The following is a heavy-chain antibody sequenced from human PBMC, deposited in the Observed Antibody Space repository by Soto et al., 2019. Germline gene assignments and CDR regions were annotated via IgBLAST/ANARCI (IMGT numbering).Heavy chain of an antibody. D-gene: IGHD4-4*01. CDR2: ISWNSGSI. CDR1: GFTFDDYA. J-gene: IGHJ4*02. V-gene: IGHV3-9*01. CDR3: VGDGYSYREGY. Sequence: PGGSLRLSCAASGFTFDDYAMHWVRQAPGKGLEWVSGISWNSGSIGYADSVKGRLTISRDNAKNSLYLQMNSLRAEDTALYYCVGDGYSYREGYWGQGTLVNLSS.